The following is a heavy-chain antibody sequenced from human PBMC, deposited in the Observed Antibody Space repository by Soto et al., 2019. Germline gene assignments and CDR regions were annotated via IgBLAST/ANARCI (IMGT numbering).Heavy chain of an antibody. V-gene: IGHV3-7*01. CDR3: TRWDGRCSGGSCFFDS. CDR2: INEDGSKR. Sequence: GGSLRLSCLASGFSLTPYWMSWVRRTPGKGLEWVAKINEDGSKRDYMESVEGRFTISRDNAKNSVSLQMDSLRVDDTAMYYCTRWDGRCSGGSCFFDSWGQGTLVTVSS. J-gene: IGHJ4*02. CDR1: GFSLTPYW. D-gene: IGHD2-15*01.